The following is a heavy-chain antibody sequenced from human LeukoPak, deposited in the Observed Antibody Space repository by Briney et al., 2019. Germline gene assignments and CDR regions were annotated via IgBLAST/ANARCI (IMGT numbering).Heavy chain of an antibody. CDR1: GGSFSGYY. Sequence: SETLSLTCAVYGGSFSGYYWSWIRQPPGKGLEWIGEINHSGSTNYNPSLKSRVTISVDTSKNQFSLKLSSVTAADTAVYHCASPILSNWGQGTLVTVSS. D-gene: IGHD3-10*01. V-gene: IGHV4-34*01. CDR3: ASPILSN. CDR2: INHSGST. J-gene: IGHJ4*02.